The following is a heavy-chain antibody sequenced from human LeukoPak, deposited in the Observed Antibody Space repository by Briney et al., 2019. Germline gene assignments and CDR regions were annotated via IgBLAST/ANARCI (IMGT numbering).Heavy chain of an antibody. J-gene: IGHJ4*02. CDR1: GGSFSGYY. V-gene: IGHV4-59*10. CDR2: IYTSGST. D-gene: IGHD3-22*01. Sequence: ASETLSLTCAVYGGSFSGYYWSWIRQPAGKGLEWIGRIYTSGSTNYSPSLKSRVTISVDTSKNQFSLKLSSVTAADTAVYYCARGDSSGHFDSWGQGTLVTVSS. CDR3: ARGDSSGHFDS.